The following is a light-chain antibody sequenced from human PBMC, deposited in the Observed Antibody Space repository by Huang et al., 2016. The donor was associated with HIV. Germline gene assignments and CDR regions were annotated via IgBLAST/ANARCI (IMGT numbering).Light chain of an antibody. J-gene: IGKJ4*01. CDR3: MQALQNFT. CDR2: LTS. V-gene: IGKV2-28*01. CDR1: QSLVYYDGYPY. Sequence: DIVMTQSPPSLTVTPGESASISCRSSQSLVYYDGYPYLDWYVQKPGQSPQVLIYLTSSRAPGVPDKFSGSGSGTNFTPEINRVEVEDVGIYYCMQALQNFTFGGGTKLEIK.